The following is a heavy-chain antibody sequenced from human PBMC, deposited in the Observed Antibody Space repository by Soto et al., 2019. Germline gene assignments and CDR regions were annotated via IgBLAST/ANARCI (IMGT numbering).Heavy chain of an antibody. Sequence: QVQLMQSGAEAKKPGASVKVSCKASGYTFAHYGISWVRQAPGQGLEWMGWISGNNGATNYAPKMQGRVTMTIDTSTDTAYMDLRSLTSDDTAVYFGARDLKYFRVLGNWFDSWGQGTLVTVSS. V-gene: IGHV1-18*04. CDR1: GYTFAHYG. CDR2: ISGNNGAT. D-gene: IGHD2-2*01. CDR3: ARDLKYFRVLGNWFDS. J-gene: IGHJ5*01.